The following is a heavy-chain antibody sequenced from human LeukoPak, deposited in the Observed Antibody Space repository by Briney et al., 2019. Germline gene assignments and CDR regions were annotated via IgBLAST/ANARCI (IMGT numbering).Heavy chain of an antibody. J-gene: IGHJ4*02. CDR2: IIPIFGTA. CDR3: ARGKEKRKTSPFDY. CDR1: GGTFSSYA. D-gene: IGHD5-24*01. Sequence: SVKVSCKASGGTFSSYAISWVRQAPGQGLEWMGGIIPIFGTANYAQKFQGRVTMTRDTSTSTVYMELSSLRFEDTAVYYCARGKEKRKTSPFDYWGQGTLVTVSS. V-gene: IGHV1-69*05.